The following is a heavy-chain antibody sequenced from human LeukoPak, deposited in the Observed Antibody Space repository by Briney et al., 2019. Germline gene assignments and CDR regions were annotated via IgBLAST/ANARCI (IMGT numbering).Heavy chain of an antibody. V-gene: IGHV3-7*03. CDR1: GFTFSSYW. D-gene: IGHD6-19*01. Sequence: GGSLRLSCAASGFTFSSYWMSWVRQAPGKGLEWVANIKQEGSEKYYVDSVKGRFTISRDKAKNSLYLQMNSLRAEDTAVYYCAREGPRVAVAGLLDFDYWGQGTLATVSS. J-gene: IGHJ4*02. CDR2: IKQEGSEK. CDR3: AREGPRVAVAGLLDFDY.